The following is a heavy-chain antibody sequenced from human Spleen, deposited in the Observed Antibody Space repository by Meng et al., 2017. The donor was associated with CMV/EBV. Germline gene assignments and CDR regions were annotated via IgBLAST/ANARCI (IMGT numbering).Heavy chain of an antibody. CDR1: GFTFSSYA. CDR2: IKQDGSEK. V-gene: IGHV3-7*01. CDR3: ARDAVVQAAHA. Sequence: GGSLRLSCAASGFTFSSYAMSWVRQAPGKGLEWVANIKQDGSEKYYVDSVKGRFTISRDNAKNSLYLQMNSLRAEDTAVYYCARDAVVQAAHAWGQGTMVTVSS. D-gene: IGHD2-2*01. J-gene: IGHJ3*01.